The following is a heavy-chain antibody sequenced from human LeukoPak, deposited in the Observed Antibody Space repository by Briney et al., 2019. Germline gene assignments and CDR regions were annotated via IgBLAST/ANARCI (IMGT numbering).Heavy chain of an antibody. V-gene: IGHV3-30-3*01. D-gene: IGHD5-18*01. J-gene: IGHJ4*02. CDR3: ARGGYHAYYLDY. CDR2: ISYDGSNK. CDR1: GFTFSSYA. Sequence: GGSLRLSCAASGFTFSSYAMHWVRQAPGKGLEWVAVISYDGSNKYYADSVKGRFTISRDNAKNTLYLQMNSLRAEDTAVYYCARGGYHAYYLDYWGQGSLVTVSS.